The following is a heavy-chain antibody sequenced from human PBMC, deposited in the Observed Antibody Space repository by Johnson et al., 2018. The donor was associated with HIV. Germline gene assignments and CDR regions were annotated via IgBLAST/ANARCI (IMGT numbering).Heavy chain of an antibody. CDR3: AKDSKWLRSEGVGAFDI. CDR2: ISWDGGST. V-gene: IGHV3-43D*03. J-gene: IGHJ3*02. D-gene: IGHD5-12*01. CDR1: GFTFDDYA. Sequence: EVLLLESGGVVVQPGGSLRLSCAASGFTFDDYAMHWVRQAPGKGLEWVSLISWDGGSTYYADSVKGRFTISRDNSKNSLYLQMNSLRAEDTALYYCAKDSKWLRSEGVGAFDIWGQGTMVTVSS.